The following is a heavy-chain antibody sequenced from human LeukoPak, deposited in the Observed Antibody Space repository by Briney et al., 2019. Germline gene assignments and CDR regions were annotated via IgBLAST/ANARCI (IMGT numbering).Heavy chain of an antibody. CDR3: ARTYCSGGSCYKGVFGY. CDR1: GGSISSGDYY. V-gene: IGHV4-30-4*01. D-gene: IGHD2-15*01. Sequence: SQTLSLTCTVSGGSISSGDYYWSWIRQPPGKGLEWIGYVYYSGSNYYNPSLKSRVTISVDTSKNQFSLKLSSVTAADTAVYYCARTYCSGGSCYKGVFGYWGQGTLVTVSS. CDR2: VYYSGSN. J-gene: IGHJ4*02.